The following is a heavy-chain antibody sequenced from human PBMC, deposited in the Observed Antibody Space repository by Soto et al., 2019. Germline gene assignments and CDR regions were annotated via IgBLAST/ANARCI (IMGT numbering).Heavy chain of an antibody. Sequence: SETLSLTCTVSGGSISSSSYYWGWIRRPPGKGLEWIGSIYYSGSTYYNPSLKSRVTISVDTSKNQFSLKLSSVTAADTAVYYCASVSGSYARYYYYGMEVRGEG. CDR2: IYYSGST. CDR1: GGSISSSSYY. D-gene: IGHD3-16*01. V-gene: IGHV4-39*01. J-gene: IGHJ6*01. CDR3: ASVSGSYARYYYYGMEV.